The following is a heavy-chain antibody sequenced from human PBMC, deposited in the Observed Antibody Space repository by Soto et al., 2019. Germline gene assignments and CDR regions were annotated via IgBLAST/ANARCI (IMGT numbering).Heavy chain of an antibody. CDR1: GYTFTGYY. V-gene: IGHV1-2*04. CDR3: ARSYVVRGVSTFYYYYYGMDV. J-gene: IGHJ6*02. D-gene: IGHD3-10*01. CDR2: INPNSGGT. Sequence: ASVKVSCKASGYTFTGYYMHWVRQAPGQGLEWMGWINPNSGGTNYAQKFQGWVTMTRDTSISTAYMELSRLRSDDTAVYYCARSYVVRGVSTFYYYYYGMDVWGQGTTVTVSS.